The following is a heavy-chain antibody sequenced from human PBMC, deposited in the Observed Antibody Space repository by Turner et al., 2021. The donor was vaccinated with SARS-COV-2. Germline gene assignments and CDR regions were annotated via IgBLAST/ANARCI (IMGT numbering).Heavy chain of an antibody. D-gene: IGHD3-10*01. CDR2: IYFSGNT. J-gene: IGHJ4*02. V-gene: IGHV4-39*01. Sequence: QLQLQEPGPGLAKPPETLSRTCTVAGDPISSSPYHWGGIRQPPGKGLGWIGRIYFSGNTYHNPSLKSRVAISVDTSKNQFSLSLSSVTAAATAVYYCAIQRPYGSGSYAPFYFDYWGRGTLVTVSS. CDR1: GDPISSSPYH. CDR3: AIQRPYGSGSYAPFYFDY.